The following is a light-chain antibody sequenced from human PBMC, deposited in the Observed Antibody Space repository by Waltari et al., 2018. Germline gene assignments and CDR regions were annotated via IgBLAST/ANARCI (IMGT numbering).Light chain of an antibody. V-gene: IGLV2-14*03. J-gene: IGLJ1*01. CDR1: SRDLGDYNS. CDR2: EVL. Sequence: QSTLTQPASVSGPPGQQIPIPCTASSRDLGDYNSVPWFQQHPDKVPKLLIYEVLNRPSGVSARFSGSKSGTTAFLTISGLQTDDEASYYCASYAGTNPYVFGTGT. CDR3: ASYAGTNPYV.